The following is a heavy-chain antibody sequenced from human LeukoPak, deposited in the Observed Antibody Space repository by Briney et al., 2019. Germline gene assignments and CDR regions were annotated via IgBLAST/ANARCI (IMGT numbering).Heavy chain of an antibody. J-gene: IGHJ4*02. CDR2: INQGGSDK. Sequence: GGSLRLSCAASGFTFSGHWMSWVPQAPGKGLEWVANINQGGSDKYYVDSVKGRFTISRDNANNLLYLQRNSLRGEDTAVYYCTRDRSRAEDDWGQGTLVTVSS. D-gene: IGHD1-14*01. CDR3: TRDRSRAEDD. V-gene: IGHV3-7*01. CDR1: GFTFSGHW.